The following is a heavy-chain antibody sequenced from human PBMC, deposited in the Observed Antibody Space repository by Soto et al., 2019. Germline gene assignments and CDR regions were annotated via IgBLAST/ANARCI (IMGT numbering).Heavy chain of an antibody. CDR3: ARGGIAAADYGDYEGADYFDY. V-gene: IGHV3-21*01. Sequence: EVQLVESGGGLVKPGGSLRLSCAASGFTFSSYSMNWVRQAPGKGLEWVSSISSSSSYIYYADSVKGRFTISRDNAKNSLYLQMNSLRAEDTAVYYCARGGIAAADYGDYEGADYFDYWGQGTLVTVFS. J-gene: IGHJ4*02. D-gene: IGHD6-13*01. CDR2: ISSSSSYI. CDR1: GFTFSSYS.